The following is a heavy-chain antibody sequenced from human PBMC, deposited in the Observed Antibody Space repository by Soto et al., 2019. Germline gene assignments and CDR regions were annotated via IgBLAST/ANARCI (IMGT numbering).Heavy chain of an antibody. D-gene: IGHD6-19*01. Sequence: EVQLVESGGGLVQPGGSLRLSCAASGFTVSSNYMSWVRQAPGKGLEWVSVIYSGGSTYYADSVKGRFTISRDNSKNTLYLQMNSLRAEDTAVYYCARQKAGTFHFDYWGQGTLVTVSS. CDR3: ARQKAGTFHFDY. CDR2: IYSGGST. J-gene: IGHJ4*02. V-gene: IGHV3-66*04. CDR1: GFTVSSNY.